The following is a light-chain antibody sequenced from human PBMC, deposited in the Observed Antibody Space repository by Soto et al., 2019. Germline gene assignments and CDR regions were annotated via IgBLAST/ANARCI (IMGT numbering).Light chain of an antibody. CDR3: ASWDGSLNGRFV. CDR1: NIGTNY. J-gene: IGLJ1*01. Sequence: NIGTNYVNWYQQLPGTAPKLLIHSNNQRPAGVPDRFSGSKSGTSASLAISGLRSEDEAEYFCASWDGSLNGRFVFGSGTKVTVL. CDR2: SNN. V-gene: IGLV1-47*02.